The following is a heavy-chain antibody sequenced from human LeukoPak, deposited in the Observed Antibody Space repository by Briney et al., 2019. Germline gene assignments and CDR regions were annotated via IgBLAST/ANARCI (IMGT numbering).Heavy chain of an antibody. V-gene: IGHV3-33*01. Sequence: GGSLRLSCAASGFTFSSYGMHWVRQAPGKGLEWVAVIWYDGSNKYYADSVKGRFTISRDNSKSTLYLQMNSLRAEDTAVYYCARGAGTRFLEWLSLPDAFDIWGQGTMVTVSS. CDR3: ARGAGTRFLEWLSLPDAFDI. CDR2: IWYDGSNK. J-gene: IGHJ3*02. D-gene: IGHD3-3*01. CDR1: GFTFSSYG.